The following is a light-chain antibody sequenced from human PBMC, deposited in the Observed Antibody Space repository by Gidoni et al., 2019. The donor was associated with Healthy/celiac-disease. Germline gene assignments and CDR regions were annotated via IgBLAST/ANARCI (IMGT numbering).Light chain of an antibody. Sequence: ELVLTQSPGTLSLSPGERATLSCRASQSVSSSYLAWYQQKPGQAPRLLIYGASSSATGIPDRFSGSGSGTDFTLTISRLEPEDFAVYYCQQYGSSPVTFGPGTKVDIK. CDR3: QQYGSSPVT. V-gene: IGKV3-20*01. J-gene: IGKJ3*01. CDR1: QSVSSSY. CDR2: GAS.